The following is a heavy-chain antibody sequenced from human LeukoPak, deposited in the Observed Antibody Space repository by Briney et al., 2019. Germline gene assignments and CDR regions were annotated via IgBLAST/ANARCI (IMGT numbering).Heavy chain of an antibody. Sequence: GASVKVSCKASGYTFTSYGISWVRQAPGQGLEWMGWISAYNGNTNYAQKLQGRVTMTTDTSTSTAYMELRSLRSDDTAVYYCANVAMGGHLGSRPAESTYYYDSSGYYSYYFDYWGQGTLVTVSS. J-gene: IGHJ4*02. CDR3: ANVAMGGHLGSRPAESTYYYDSSGYYSYYFDY. D-gene: IGHD3-22*01. CDR2: ISAYNGNT. CDR1: GYTFTSYG. V-gene: IGHV1-18*01.